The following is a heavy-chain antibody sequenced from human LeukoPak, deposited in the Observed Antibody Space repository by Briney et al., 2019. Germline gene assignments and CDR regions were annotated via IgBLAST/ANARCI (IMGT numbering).Heavy chain of an antibody. D-gene: IGHD3-22*01. Sequence: GGSLRLSCAASGFTFSHYYMSWIRQAPGKGLEWVSYISSSGSTIYYADSVKGRFTISRDNAKNSLYLQMNSLRAEDTAVYYCARPFSYYYDSSGLFDYWGQGTLVTVSS. J-gene: IGHJ4*02. V-gene: IGHV3-11*01. CDR1: GFTFSHYY. CDR3: ARPFSYYYDSSGLFDY. CDR2: ISSSGSTI.